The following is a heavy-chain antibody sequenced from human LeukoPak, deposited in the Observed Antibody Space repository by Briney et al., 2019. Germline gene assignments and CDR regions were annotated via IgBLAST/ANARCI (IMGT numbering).Heavy chain of an antibody. Sequence: GGSQRLSWAASGFTFSSYAMSWVRQAPGKGLEWVSAISGSGGSTYYADSVKGRFTISRDNSKNTLYLQMNSLRAEDTAVYYCAKDLWQQLVRGHYMDVWGKGTTVTVSS. J-gene: IGHJ6*03. V-gene: IGHV3-23*01. CDR3: AKDLWQQLVRGHYMDV. D-gene: IGHD6-13*01. CDR1: GFTFSSYA. CDR2: ISGSGGST.